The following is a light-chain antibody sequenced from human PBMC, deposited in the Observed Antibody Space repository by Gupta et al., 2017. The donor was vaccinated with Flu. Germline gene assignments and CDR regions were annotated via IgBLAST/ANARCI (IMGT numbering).Light chain of an antibody. CDR2: EVS. V-gene: IGLV2-14*01. J-gene: IGLJ2*01. Sequence: QSALTQPASVSGSPGPSFTISCTGTSSDVGGYNYVSWYQQHPGKAPQLMIYEVSNRPSGVSNRFSGSKSGNTASLTISGLQAEDEADYYCSSYTSSSTLVVFGGGTKLTVL. CDR3: SSYTSSSTLVV. CDR1: SSDVGGYNY.